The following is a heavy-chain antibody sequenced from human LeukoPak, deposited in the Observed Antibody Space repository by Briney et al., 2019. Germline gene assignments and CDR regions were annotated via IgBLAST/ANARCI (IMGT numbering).Heavy chain of an antibody. J-gene: IGHJ4*02. V-gene: IGHV4-34*01. CDR3: ARDHYYDSSGYYPNYFDY. Sequence: SETLSLTCAVYGGSFSGYYWSWIRQPPGKGLEWNGEINHSGSTNYNPSLKSRVTISVDTSKNQFSLKLSSVAAADTAVYYCARDHYYDSSGYYPNYFDYWGQGTLVTVSS. D-gene: IGHD3-22*01. CDR1: GGSFSGYY. CDR2: INHSGST.